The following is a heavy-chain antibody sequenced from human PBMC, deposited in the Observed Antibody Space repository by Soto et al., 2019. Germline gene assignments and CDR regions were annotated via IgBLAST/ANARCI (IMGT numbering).Heavy chain of an antibody. CDR3: AAVITIWSLDF. CDR1: GFTFSNFW. CDR2: IKQDESEI. V-gene: IGHV3-7*01. Sequence: EVQLVESGGGLVQPGGSLRLSCAASGFTFSNFWMSWVRQTPGKGLEWVAKIKQDESEIYYAGSVRGRFTISRDNVKNSLYLQMNSLRIEDTAVYYCAAVITIWSLDFWGPGTMVTVSS. J-gene: IGHJ3*01. D-gene: IGHD3-3*01.